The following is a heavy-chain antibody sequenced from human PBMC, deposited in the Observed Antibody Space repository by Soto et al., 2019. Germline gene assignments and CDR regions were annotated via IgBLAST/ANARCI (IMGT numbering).Heavy chain of an antibody. V-gene: IGHV4-28*03. CDR3: ARVRGGGPFDD. Sequence: LSLTCAVSGFFISSGNYWGWIRKPPGKGLEWIGYIYYSGSTYYNPSLKSRVTISVDTSKNQFSLKLSSVAAADTAVYYCARVRGGGPFDDWGQGTLVTVSS. D-gene: IGHD1-26*01. J-gene: IGHJ4*02. CDR2: IYYSGST. CDR1: GFFISSGNY.